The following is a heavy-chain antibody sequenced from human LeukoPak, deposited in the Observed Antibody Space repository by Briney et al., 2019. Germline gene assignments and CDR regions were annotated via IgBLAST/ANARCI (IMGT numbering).Heavy chain of an antibody. CDR2: LSSKYET. Sequence: GGSLRLSCAASGFIVSRNYMGWVRQAPGQGLEWVSALSSKYETYYADSVQCRFTISRDNSENTLYLQMNALRAEDTALYYCYGIHLGDSFDIWGRGTMVIVFS. CDR3: YGIHLGDSFDI. D-gene: IGHD3-16*01. J-gene: IGHJ3*02. V-gene: IGHV3-53*01. CDR1: GFIVSRNY.